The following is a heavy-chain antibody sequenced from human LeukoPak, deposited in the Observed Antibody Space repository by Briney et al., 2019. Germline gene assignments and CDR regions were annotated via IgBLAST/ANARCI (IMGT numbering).Heavy chain of an antibody. J-gene: IGHJ4*02. Sequence: RGASVKVSCKASGGTFSSYAISWVRQAPGQGLEWMGRIIPILGIANYAQKFQGRVTITADKSTSTAYMELSSLRSEDTAEYYCARGIIEMATINLDYWGQGTLVTVSS. CDR3: ARGIIEMATINLDY. D-gene: IGHD5-24*01. CDR2: IIPILGIA. CDR1: GGTFSSYA. V-gene: IGHV1-69*04.